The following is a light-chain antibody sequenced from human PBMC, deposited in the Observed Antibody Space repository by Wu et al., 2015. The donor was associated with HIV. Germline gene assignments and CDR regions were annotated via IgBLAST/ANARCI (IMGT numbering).Light chain of an antibody. Sequence: EIVLTQSPATLSLSPGERATLSCRASQSVSSYLAWYQQKPGQAPRLLIYDASNRATGIPARFSGSGSGTDFTLTISSLEPEDFAVYYCQQRSNWPREEWSFGPGDQSGYQT. J-gene: IGKJ3*01. CDR2: DAS. V-gene: IGKV3-11*01. CDR1: QSVSSY. CDR3: QQRSNWPREEWS.